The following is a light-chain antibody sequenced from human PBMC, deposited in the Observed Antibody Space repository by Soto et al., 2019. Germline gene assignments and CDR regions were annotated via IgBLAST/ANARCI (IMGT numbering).Light chain of an antibody. V-gene: IGKV3-20*01. Sequence: EIVLTQSPGTLSLSPGERATLSCGASQSVSRNFLAWYQQKPGQAPRLLIYGASNRATGIPDRFSGSGSGTDFTLTISRLEPEDFAVYYCQQFGSSSYTFGQGTKLGIK. CDR2: GAS. CDR1: QSVSRNF. J-gene: IGKJ2*01. CDR3: QQFGSSSYT.